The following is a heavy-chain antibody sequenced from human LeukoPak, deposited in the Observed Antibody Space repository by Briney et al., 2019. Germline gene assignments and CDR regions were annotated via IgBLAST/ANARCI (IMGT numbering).Heavy chain of an antibody. Sequence: SKTLSLTCAVSGGSFSGYDWSWIRQPPGKGLEWIGEINHSGSTNYNPSLKSRVAISVDTSENQFSLRLSSVTAADTAVYYCARASYSYDISGWVPFDYWGQGTLVTVSS. V-gene: IGHV4-34*01. CDR3: ARASYSYDISGWVPFDY. CDR1: GGSFSGYD. D-gene: IGHD3-22*01. CDR2: INHSGST. J-gene: IGHJ4*02.